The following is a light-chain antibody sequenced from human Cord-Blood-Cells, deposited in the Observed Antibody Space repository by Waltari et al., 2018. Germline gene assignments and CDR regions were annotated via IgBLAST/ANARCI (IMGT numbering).Light chain of an antibody. CDR1: SGHSSYA. CDR2: LNSDGSH. V-gene: IGLV4-69*01. CDR3: QTWGTGIQV. J-gene: IGLJ3*02. Sequence: QLVLTQSPSASASLGASVKLTCTLISGHSSYALAWQQQQPEKGPRYLMKLNSDGSHSKGDGIPDRFSGSSSGAERYLTISSLQSEDEADYYCQTWGTGIQVFGGGTKLTVL.